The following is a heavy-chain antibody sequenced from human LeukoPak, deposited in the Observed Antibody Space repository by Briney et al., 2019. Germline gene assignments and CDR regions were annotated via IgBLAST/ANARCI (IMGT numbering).Heavy chain of an antibody. V-gene: IGHV4-34*01. CDR2: INHSGST. J-gene: IGHJ5*02. CDR3: ARGVRGIAARRNNWFDP. D-gene: IGHD6-6*01. CDR1: GGSFSGYY. Sequence: ASETLSLTCAVYGGSFSGYYWSWIRQPPGKGLEWIGEINHSGSTNYNPSLKSRVTISVVTSKNQFSLKLSSVTAADTAVYYCARGVRGIAARRNNWFDPWGQGTLVTVSS.